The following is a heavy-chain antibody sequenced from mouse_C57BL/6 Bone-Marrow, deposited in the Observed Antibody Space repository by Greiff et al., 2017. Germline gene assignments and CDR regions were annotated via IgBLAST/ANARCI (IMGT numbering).Heavy chain of an antibody. V-gene: IGHV1-81*01. CDR1: GYTFTSYG. CDR2: IYPRSGNT. J-gene: IGHJ2*01. D-gene: IGHD1-1*01. Sequence: QVQLQQSGAELARPGASVKLSCKASGYTFTSYGISWVKQRPGQGLEWIGEIYPRSGNTYYNEKFKGKATLTADKSSSTAYMARRSLTSEDSAVYFCASLYGSCPFDYWGQGTTLTVSS. CDR3: ASLYGSCPFDY.